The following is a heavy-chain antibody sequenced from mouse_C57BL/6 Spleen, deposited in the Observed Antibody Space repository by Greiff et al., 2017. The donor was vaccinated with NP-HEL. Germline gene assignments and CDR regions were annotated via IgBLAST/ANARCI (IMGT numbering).Heavy chain of an antibody. CDR2: IHPNSGST. CDR3: ARGWDYGAFDY. CDR1: GYTFTSYW. V-gene: IGHV1-64*01. J-gene: IGHJ2*01. D-gene: IGHD2-4*01. Sequence: QVQLKQPGAELVKPGASVKLSCKASGYTFTSYWMHWVKQRPGQGLEWIGMIHPNSGSTNYNEKFKSKATLTVDKSSSTAYMQLSSLTSEDSAVYYCARGWDYGAFDYWGQGTTLTVSS.